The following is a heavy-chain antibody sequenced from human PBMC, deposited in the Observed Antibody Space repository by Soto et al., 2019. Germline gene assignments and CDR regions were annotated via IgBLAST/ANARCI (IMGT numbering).Heavy chain of an antibody. CDR3: AKYLSSGSRVGNGWFDP. CDR2: ISYDGSNK. Sequence: QVQLVESGGGVVQPGRSLRLSCAASGFTFSSYGMHWVRQSPGKGLEWVAVISYDGSNKYYADSVKGRFTISRDNSKNTLYLQMNSLRAEDTAVHYCAKYLSSGSRVGNGWFDPWGQGTLVTVSS. J-gene: IGHJ5*02. V-gene: IGHV3-30*18. D-gene: IGHD6-19*01. CDR1: GFTFSSYG.